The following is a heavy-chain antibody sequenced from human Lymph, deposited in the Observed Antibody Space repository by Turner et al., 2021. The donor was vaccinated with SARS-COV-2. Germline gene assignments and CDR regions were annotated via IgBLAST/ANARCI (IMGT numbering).Heavy chain of an antibody. V-gene: IGHV3-30*18. Sequence: QVQLVESGGGVVQPGRSRRLSCAASGFTFSSYGMHWVRQAPGKGLEWVAVISCDGVNKYYTDSVKGRFTISRDNSNNTLYLQMNSLRAEDTAVYYCAKGPWYYYDSSGLPYYFDYWGQGTLVTVSS. CDR2: ISCDGVNK. CDR3: AKGPWYYYDSSGLPYYFDY. J-gene: IGHJ4*02. CDR1: GFTFSSYG. D-gene: IGHD3-22*01.